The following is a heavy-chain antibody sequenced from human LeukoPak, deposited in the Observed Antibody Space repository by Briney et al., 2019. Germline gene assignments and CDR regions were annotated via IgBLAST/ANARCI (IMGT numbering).Heavy chain of an antibody. D-gene: IGHD6-13*01. V-gene: IGHV3-21*01. J-gene: IGHJ4*02. Sequence: GGSLRLSCAAPGFTFSSYTMNWVRQAPGKGLEWVSSISSSSSYIYYADSVKGRFTISRDNAKNSLYLQMNSLRAEDTAVYYCARDYIAAAGTVDYWGQGTLVTVSS. CDR2: ISSSSSYI. CDR1: GFTFSSYT. CDR3: ARDYIAAAGTVDY.